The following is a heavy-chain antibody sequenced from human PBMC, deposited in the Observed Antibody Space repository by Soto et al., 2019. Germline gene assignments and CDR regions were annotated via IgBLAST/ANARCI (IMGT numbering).Heavy chain of an antibody. CDR2: IYSGGST. CDR1: GFTVSSNY. J-gene: IGHJ4*02. V-gene: IGHV3-66*01. CDR3: ARDPGYSYGRAPNYFDY. Sequence: EVQLVESGGGLVQPGGSLRLSCAASGFTVSSNYMSWVRQAPGKGLEWVSVIYSGGSTYYADSVKGRFTISRDNSKNTLYLQMNSLRAEDTAVYDCARDPGYSYGRAPNYFDYWGQGTLVTVSS. D-gene: IGHD5-18*01.